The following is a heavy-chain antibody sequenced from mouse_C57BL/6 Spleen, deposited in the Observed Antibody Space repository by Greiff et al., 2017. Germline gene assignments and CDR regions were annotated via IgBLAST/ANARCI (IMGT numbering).Heavy chain of an antibody. CDR2: IYPRSGNT. V-gene: IGHV1-81*01. CDR1: GYTFTSYG. D-gene: IGHD3-2*02. CDR3: ARASSGLFDY. Sequence: VQGVESGAELARPGASVKLSCKASGYTFTSYGISWVKQRTGQGLEWIGEIYPRSGNTYYNEKFKGKATLTADKSSSTAYMELRSLTSEDSAVYFCARASSGLFDYWGQGTTLTVSS. J-gene: IGHJ2*01.